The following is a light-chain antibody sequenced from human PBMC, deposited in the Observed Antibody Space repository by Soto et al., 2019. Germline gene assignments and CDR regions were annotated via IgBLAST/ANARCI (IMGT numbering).Light chain of an antibody. V-gene: IGLV2-14*03. Sequence: QSVLTQPASVSGSPGQSITISCTGTSSDVGGYDYVSWYQHHPGKAPKLMIYDVSNRPSGVSNRFSGSKSGNTASLTISGLQAEDEADYYCRSYTSSSLYVFGTGTKVTV. CDR3: RSYTSSSLYV. CDR2: DVS. CDR1: SSDVGGYDY. J-gene: IGLJ1*01.